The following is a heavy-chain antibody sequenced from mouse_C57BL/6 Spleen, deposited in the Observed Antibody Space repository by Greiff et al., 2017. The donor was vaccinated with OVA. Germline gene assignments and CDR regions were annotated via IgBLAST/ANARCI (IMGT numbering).Heavy chain of an antibody. D-gene: IGHD1-1*01. J-gene: IGHJ4*01. Sequence: VQLQQPGAELVRPGSSVKLSCKASGYTFTSYWMHWVKQRPIQGLEWIGNIDPSDSETHYNQKFKDKATLTVDKSSSTAYIQLSSLTSEDSAVYYCARKGVYYYGSSYYYYAMDYWGQGTSVTVSS. CDR1: GYTFTSYW. V-gene: IGHV1-52*01. CDR3: ARKGVYYYGSSYYYYAMDY. CDR2: IDPSDSET.